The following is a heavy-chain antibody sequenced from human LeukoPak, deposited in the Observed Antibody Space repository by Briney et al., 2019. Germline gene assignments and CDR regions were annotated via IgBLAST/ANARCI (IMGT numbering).Heavy chain of an antibody. CDR3: ARNPVLFGALGTFDI. J-gene: IGHJ3*02. D-gene: IGHD3-3*01. CDR2: LSNRGST. Sequence: SETLSLTCTVSGVSISGYSWNWIRQPPGKGLEWIGYLSNRGSTKCNPSLKSRVPISVDTSKSQFSLKLSSVTAADTAVYYCARNPVLFGALGTFDIWGQGTMVTVSS. V-gene: IGHV4-59*01. CDR1: GVSISGYS.